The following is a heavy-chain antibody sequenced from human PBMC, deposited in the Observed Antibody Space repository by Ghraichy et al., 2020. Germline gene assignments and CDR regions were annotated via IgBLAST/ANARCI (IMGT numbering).Heavy chain of an antibody. V-gene: IGHV4-59*01. D-gene: IGHD6-6*01. CDR3: ARGGMAARRYWFDP. CDR2: IYYSGST. CDR1: GGSISSYY. J-gene: IGHJ5*02. Sequence: SETLSLTCTVSGGSISSYYWSWIRQPPGKGLEWIGYIYYSGSTNYNPSLKSRVTISVDTSKNQFSLKLSSVTAADTAVYYCARGGMAARRYWFDPWGQGTLVTVSS.